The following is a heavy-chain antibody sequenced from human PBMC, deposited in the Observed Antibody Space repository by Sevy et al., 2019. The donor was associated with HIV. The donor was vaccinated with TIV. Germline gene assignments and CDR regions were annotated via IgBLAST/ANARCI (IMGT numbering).Heavy chain of an antibody. CDR3: AKDIVAVVGDAFDI. V-gene: IGHV3-23*01. CDR1: GFSFISYA. CDR2: ISGSDGAP. Sequence: GGSLRLSCAASGFSFISYAMNWVRQAPGKGLEWVSVISGSDGAPYDADSGRGRFSISRDNSKNTLYLQMDSLRAEDTAIYYCAKDIVAVVGDAFDIWGQGTMVTVSS. J-gene: IGHJ3*02. D-gene: IGHD2-15*01.